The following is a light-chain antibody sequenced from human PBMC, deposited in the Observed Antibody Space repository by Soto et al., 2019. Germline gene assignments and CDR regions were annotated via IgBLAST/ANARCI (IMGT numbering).Light chain of an antibody. Sequence: EIVLTQSPGTLSLSPGERATLSCRASQSVRNNYVAWYQQKPGQAPRLLIFGAAIRATGIPDRFSAIGSGTDFTLTISRLDPEDFAVYYCQQYGTSPQTFGHGTKVEIK. CDR1: QSVRNNY. V-gene: IGKV3-20*01. J-gene: IGKJ1*01. CDR3: QQYGTSPQT. CDR2: GAA.